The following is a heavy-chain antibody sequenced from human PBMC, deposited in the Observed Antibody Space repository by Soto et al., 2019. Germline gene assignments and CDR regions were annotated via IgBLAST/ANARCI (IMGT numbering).Heavy chain of an antibody. Sequence: VQLVQSGADVKKPGASVKVSCKASGYNFTSYGISWVRQAPGQGLEWMGWISPHNDRTKYARRFQDRVTMTTETATSTVYMELGSLRSDDTAVYYCARDLYYSSGRYFDHDAFDIWGQGTVVTVSS. V-gene: IGHV1-18*01. J-gene: IGHJ3*02. CDR1: GYNFTSYG. CDR3: ARDLYYSSGRYFDHDAFDI. CDR2: ISPHNDRT. D-gene: IGHD6-19*01.